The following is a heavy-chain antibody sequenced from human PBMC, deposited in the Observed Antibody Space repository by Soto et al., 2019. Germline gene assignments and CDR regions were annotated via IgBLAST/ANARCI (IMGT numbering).Heavy chain of an antibody. D-gene: IGHD3-10*01. CDR3: GRARNNYGSGTLPPPPDY. CDR1: GGTFSSYA. V-gene: IGHV1-69*01. CDR2: IIPIFGTA. J-gene: IGHJ4*02. Sequence: QVQLVQSGAEVKKPGSSVKVSCKASGGTFSSYAISWVRQAPGQGLEWMGGIIPIFGTANYAQKFQGRVTISADETHSTAYMEGSSLGAEDTAVYYCGRARNNYGSGTLPPPPDYWGQGTLVTVSS.